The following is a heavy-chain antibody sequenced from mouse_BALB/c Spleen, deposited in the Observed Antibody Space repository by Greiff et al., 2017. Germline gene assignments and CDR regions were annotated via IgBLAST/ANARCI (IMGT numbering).Heavy chain of an antibody. D-gene: IGHD1-1*02. V-gene: IGHV1S81*02. CDR3: TRSGYGYAMDY. Sequence: QVQLQQSGAELVKPGASVKLSCKASGYTFTSYYMYGVKQRPGQGLEWIGGINPSNGGTNFNEKFKSKATLTVDKSSSTAYMQLSSLTSEDSAVYYCTRSGYGYAMDYWGQGTSVTVSS. CDR1: GYTFTSYY. J-gene: IGHJ4*01. CDR2: INPSNGGT.